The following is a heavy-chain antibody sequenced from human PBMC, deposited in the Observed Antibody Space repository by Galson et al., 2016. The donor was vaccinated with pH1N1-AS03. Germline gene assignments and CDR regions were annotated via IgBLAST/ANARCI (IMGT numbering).Heavy chain of an antibody. CDR2: ITAGGTSR. CDR1: GFSLGSHE. CDR3: AREVGRRDGYIWTSDAFDV. J-gene: IGHJ3*01. D-gene: IGHD5-24*01. V-gene: IGHV3-48*03. Sequence: SLRLSCAASGFSLGSHEMNWVRQAPGKGLEWIPYITAGGTSRKYADSVRGRFTITRDNANNLVFLYMSSLTVEDTGLYYCAREVGRRDGYIWTSDAFDVWGRGTTVIVSA.